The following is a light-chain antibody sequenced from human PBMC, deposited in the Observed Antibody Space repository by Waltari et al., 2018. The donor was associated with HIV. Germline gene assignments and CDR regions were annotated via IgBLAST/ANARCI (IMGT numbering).Light chain of an antibody. Sequence: DIVMTQSPDSLAVSLGERATIHCKSSQSVLFSSSNKNYLAWYQQKPGHSPKLLIYWASTRESGVPDRFSGSGSGTDFTLTISSLHAEDVAVYYCQQYYTTPITFGQGTRLEIK. J-gene: IGKJ5*01. CDR1: QSVLFSSSNKNY. V-gene: IGKV4-1*01. CDR2: WAS. CDR3: QQYYTTPIT.